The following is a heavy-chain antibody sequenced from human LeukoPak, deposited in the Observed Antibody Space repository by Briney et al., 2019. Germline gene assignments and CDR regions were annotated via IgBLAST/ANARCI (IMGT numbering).Heavy chain of an antibody. D-gene: IGHD3/OR15-3a*01. CDR3: ATVFDWGKEED. CDR2: ISDSGGGT. CDR1: GFTFSNYA. J-gene: IGHJ4*02. V-gene: IGHV3-23*01. Sequence: PGGSLRLSCAASGFTFSNYALSWVRQAPRKGLEWVSLISDSGGGTYYADSVKGRFTISRDNSKNTLYLQINSLRAEDTAIYYCATVFDWGKEEDWGQGTLVTVSS.